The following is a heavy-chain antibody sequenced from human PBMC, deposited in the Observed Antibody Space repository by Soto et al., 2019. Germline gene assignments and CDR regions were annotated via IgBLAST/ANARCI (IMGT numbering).Heavy chain of an antibody. CDR3: SRGRSPYYGYFDP. D-gene: IGHD3-3*01. Sequence: LRLSCAASGFTFGNYAMGWVRQAPGKGLEWVSGISGGGASTYYGDSVKGRFAISRDNAKNTLYLQMNGLRADDTAVYYCSRGRSPYYGYFDPWGPGTLVTVSS. V-gene: IGHV3-23*01. CDR2: ISGGGAST. CDR1: GFTFGNYA. J-gene: IGHJ5*02.